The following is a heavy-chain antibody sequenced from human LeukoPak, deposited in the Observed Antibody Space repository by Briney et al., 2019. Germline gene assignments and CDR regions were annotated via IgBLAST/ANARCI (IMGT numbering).Heavy chain of an antibody. D-gene: IGHD4-11*01. J-gene: IGHJ3*01. V-gene: IGHV3-53*01. CDR1: GFTVSNNY. CDR2: IYSGGST. CDR3: ARGYSDSRGAFDV. Sequence: GGSLRLSCAASGFTVSNNYMSWVRQAPGKGLEWVSVIYSGGSTYYADSVKGRFTISRDNSKNTLYLQMNSLRAEDTAVYYCARGYSDSRGAFDVWGQGTMVTVSS.